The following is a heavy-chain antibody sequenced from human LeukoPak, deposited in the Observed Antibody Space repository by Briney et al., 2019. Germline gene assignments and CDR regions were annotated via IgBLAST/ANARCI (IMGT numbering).Heavy chain of an antibody. Sequence: GGSLRLSCAASGFTFSDYYMSWIRQAPGKGPEWVSYISSSGSTIYYADSVKGRFTISRDNAKNSLYLQMNSLRAEDTAVYYCATDSSSWYRYYFDYWGQETLVTVSS. CDR1: GFTFSDYY. V-gene: IGHV3-11*01. D-gene: IGHD6-13*01. J-gene: IGHJ4*02. CDR3: ATDSSSWYRYYFDY. CDR2: ISSSGSTI.